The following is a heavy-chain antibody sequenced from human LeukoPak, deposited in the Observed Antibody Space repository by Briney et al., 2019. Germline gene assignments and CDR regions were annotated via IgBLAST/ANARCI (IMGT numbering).Heavy chain of an antibody. CDR3: SGYFDY. CDR1: GYSISSSSY. CDR2: IYHSGST. J-gene: IGHJ4*02. D-gene: IGHD3-10*01. Sequence: PSETLSLTCAVPGYSISSSSYWGWIRQPPGMRLEWIGSIYHSGSTHYNPSLRSRVTISVETSKNQFSLKLSSVTAADTAVYCTSGYFDYWGQGALVTVSS. V-gene: IGHV4-38-2*01.